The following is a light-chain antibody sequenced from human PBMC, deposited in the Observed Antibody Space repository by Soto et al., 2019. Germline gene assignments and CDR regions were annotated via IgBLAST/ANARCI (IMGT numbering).Light chain of an antibody. V-gene: IGKV3-20*01. CDR3: HQYAASPLT. CDR2: GAS. J-gene: IGKJ4*01. CDR1: QSVGRNF. Sequence: EIVLXQXPXTLSLSPGESTTLSCRASQSVGRNFLAWYQQKPGRAPRLLIHGASYRATGIPDRFSGSGSETDFTLTISRLEPEDSAVYYCHQYAASPLTFGGGTKVEIK.